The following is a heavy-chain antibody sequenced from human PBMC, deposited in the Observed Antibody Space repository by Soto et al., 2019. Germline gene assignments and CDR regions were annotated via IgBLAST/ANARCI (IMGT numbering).Heavy chain of an antibody. V-gene: IGHV3-33*01. Sequence: QVQLVESGGGVVQPGRSLRLSCAASGFTFSSYGMHWVRQAPGKGLEWVAVIWYDGSNKYYADSVKGRFTISRDNSKNTLYLQMNSLRAEGTAVYYCARDLEATAYFDYWGQGTLVTVSS. D-gene: IGHD1-26*01. CDR1: GFTFSSYG. J-gene: IGHJ4*02. CDR2: IWYDGSNK. CDR3: ARDLEATAYFDY.